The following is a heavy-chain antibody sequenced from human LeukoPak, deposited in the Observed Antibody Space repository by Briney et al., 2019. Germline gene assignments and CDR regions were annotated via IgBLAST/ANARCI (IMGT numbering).Heavy chain of an antibody. J-gene: IGHJ4*02. V-gene: IGHV3-23*01. CDR3: AKDADFWSGYCDY. CDR2: ISGSGGST. Sequence: GGSLRLSCAASGFTFSSYAMSWVRQAPGKGPEWVSVISGSGGSTDYADSVKGRFTISRDNSKNTLYLQMNSLRAEDTAVYYCAKDADFWSGYCDYWGQGTLVTVSS. D-gene: IGHD3-3*01. CDR1: GFTFSSYA.